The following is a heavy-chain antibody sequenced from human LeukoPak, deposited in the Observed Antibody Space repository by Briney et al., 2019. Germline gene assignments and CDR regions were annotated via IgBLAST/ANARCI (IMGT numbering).Heavy chain of an antibody. D-gene: IGHD4-17*01. CDR3: ARTEDYGDYGNWFDP. CDR2: IYYSGST. V-gene: IGHV4-59*01. J-gene: IGHJ5*02. Sequence: PSETLSLTCTVSGGSISSYYWSWIRQPPGKGLEWIGYIYYSGSTNYNPSLKSRVTISVDTSKNQFSLKLNSVTAADTAVYSCARTEDYGDYGNWFDPWGQGTLVTVSS. CDR1: GGSISSYY.